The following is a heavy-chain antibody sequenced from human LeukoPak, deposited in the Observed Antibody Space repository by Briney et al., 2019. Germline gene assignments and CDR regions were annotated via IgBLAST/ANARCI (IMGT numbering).Heavy chain of an antibody. CDR2: FDPEDDEI. CDR3: ATELRSGYFDY. V-gene: IGHV1-24*01. CDR1: GYTLSELS. J-gene: IGHJ4*02. D-gene: IGHD3-22*01. Sequence: ASVKVSCKVSGYTLSELSMHWVRQAPGKGLEWMGGFDPEDDEIVYAQKFQGRVTMTEDTSTDTAYMELSSLRSEDTAIYYCATELRSGYFDYWGQGTLVTVSS.